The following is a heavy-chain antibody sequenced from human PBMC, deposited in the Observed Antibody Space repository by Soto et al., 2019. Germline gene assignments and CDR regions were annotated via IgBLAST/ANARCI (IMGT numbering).Heavy chain of an antibody. Sequence: PGGSLRLSCAASGFTFSSYWMSWVRQAPGKGLEWVANIKQDGSEKYYMDSVKGRFTISRDNAKNSLYLQMNSLRAEDTAVFFCVGVTYSYGWIYDYWGQGTLVTVSS. J-gene: IGHJ4*01. CDR1: GFTFSSYW. D-gene: IGHD3-16*01. V-gene: IGHV3-7*01. CDR2: IKQDGSEK. CDR3: VGVTYSYGWIYDY.